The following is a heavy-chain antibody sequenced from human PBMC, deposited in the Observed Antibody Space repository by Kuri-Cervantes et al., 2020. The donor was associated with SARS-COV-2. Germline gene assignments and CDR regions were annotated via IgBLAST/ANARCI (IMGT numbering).Heavy chain of an antibody. Sequence: GESLKISCAASGFTFSDYYMNWVRQAPGKGLEWVSSISSSSTIYYADSVKGRFTISRDNAKNSLYLQMNSLRAEDTAVYYCARLYSSSSNYYYYYMDVWGKGATVTVSS. CDR1: GFTFSDYY. V-gene: IGHV3-69-1*01. J-gene: IGHJ6*03. CDR2: ISSSSTI. CDR3: ARLYSSSSNYYYYYMDV. D-gene: IGHD6-6*01.